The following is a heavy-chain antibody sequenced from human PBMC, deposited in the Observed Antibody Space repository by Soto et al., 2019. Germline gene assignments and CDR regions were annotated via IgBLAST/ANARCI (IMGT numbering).Heavy chain of an antibody. J-gene: IGHJ4*02. V-gene: IGHV3-74*01. CDR2: INGDGSST. Sequence: EVQLVESGGGLIQPGGSLRLSCAASGFTFSSYWMHWVRQDPGKGLVWVSRINGDGSSTSYADSVKGRFTISRDNAKNTLYLEMNSLRAEDTAVYYCTKVVTPVGGDFDYWGQGTQVTVSS. CDR3: TKVVTPVGGDFDY. CDR1: GFTFSSYW. D-gene: IGHD2-21*02.